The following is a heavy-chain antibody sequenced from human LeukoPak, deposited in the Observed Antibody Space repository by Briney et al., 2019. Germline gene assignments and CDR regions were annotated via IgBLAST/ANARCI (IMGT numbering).Heavy chain of an antibody. J-gene: IGHJ4*02. D-gene: IGHD4-17*01. CDR3: ARDLWTTVTDGSFDY. Sequence: GGSLRLSCAASGFTFSSYSMNWVRQAPGKGLEWVPYISSSSSTIYYADSVKGRFTISRDNAKNSLYLQMNSLRAEDTAVYYCARDLWTTVTDGSFDYWGQGTLVTVSS. CDR1: GFTFSSYS. CDR2: ISSSSSTI. V-gene: IGHV3-48*01.